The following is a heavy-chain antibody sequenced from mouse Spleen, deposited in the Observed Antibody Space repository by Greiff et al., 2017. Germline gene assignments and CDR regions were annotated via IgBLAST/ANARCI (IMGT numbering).Heavy chain of an antibody. CDR2: IHPNSGTT. D-gene: IGHD1-1*01. Sequence: QVQLQQPGAELVKPGASVKLSCKASGYTFTSYWMHWVKQRPGQGLEWIGMIHPNSGTTNYNENFKSKATLTVDKSSSTAYMQLSSLTSEDSAVYYCASQSLRGYYFDYWGQGTTLTVSS. CDR1: GYTFTSYW. CDR3: ASQSLRGYYFDY. J-gene: IGHJ2*01. V-gene: IGHV1-64*01.